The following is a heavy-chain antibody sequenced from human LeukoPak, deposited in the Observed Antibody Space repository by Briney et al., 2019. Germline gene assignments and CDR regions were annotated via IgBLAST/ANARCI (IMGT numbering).Heavy chain of an antibody. CDR1: GGSISSGGYY. CDR3: AGLTYGDYFDY. J-gene: IGHJ4*02. V-gene: IGHV4-31*03. D-gene: IGHD4-17*01. Sequence: SETLSLTCTVSGGSISSGGYYWSWIRQHPGKGLEWIGYIYYSGSTYYNPSLKSRVTISVDTSKNQFSLKLSSVTAADTAVYYCAGLTYGDYFDYWGQGTLVTDSS. CDR2: IYYSGST.